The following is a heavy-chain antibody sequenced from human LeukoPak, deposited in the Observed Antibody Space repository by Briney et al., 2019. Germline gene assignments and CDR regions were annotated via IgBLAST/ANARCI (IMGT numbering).Heavy chain of an antibody. CDR2: IYYSGST. CDR1: GGSISSYY. D-gene: IGHD1-20*01. Sequence: SETLSLTCTGSGGSISSYYWSWIRQPPGKGLEWIGYIYYSGSTNYNPSLKSRVTISVDTSKNQFSLKLSSVTAADTAVYYCARDTVTGTTPGTFDYWGQGTLVTVSS. CDR3: ARDTVTGTTPGTFDY. J-gene: IGHJ4*02. V-gene: IGHV4-59*01.